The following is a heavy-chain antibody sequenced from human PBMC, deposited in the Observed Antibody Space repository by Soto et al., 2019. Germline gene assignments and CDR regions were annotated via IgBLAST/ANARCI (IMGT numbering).Heavy chain of an antibody. V-gene: IGHV3-23*01. J-gene: IGHJ4*02. CDR2: ISGSGGST. D-gene: IGHD3-22*01. CDR1: GFTFSSYA. Sequence: GGSLRLSCAASGFTFSSYAMSWVRQAPGKGLEWVSAISGSGGSTYYADSVKGRFTISRDNSKNTLYLQMNSLRAEDTAVYYCAKVLPTYYYDSSGYYYWGQGTLVTVSS. CDR3: AKVLPTYYYDSSGYYY.